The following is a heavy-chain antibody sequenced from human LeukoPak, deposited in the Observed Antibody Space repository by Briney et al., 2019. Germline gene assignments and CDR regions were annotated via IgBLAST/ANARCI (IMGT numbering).Heavy chain of an antibody. Sequence: GGSLRLSCAASGFTFSRNGMSWVRQAPGKGLEWVSAISGSGGTTYYADSVKGRFTISRDNSKNTLYLQMNSLRAEDTAVYYCAKQLVGAFDYWGQGTLVTVSS. J-gene: IGHJ4*02. CDR3: AKQLVGAFDY. CDR1: GFTFSRNG. V-gene: IGHV3-23*01. D-gene: IGHD1-26*01. CDR2: ISGSGGTT.